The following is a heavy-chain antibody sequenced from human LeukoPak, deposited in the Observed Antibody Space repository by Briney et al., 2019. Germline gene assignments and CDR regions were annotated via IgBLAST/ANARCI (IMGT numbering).Heavy chain of an antibody. CDR3: AKPLRANYFDY. CDR1: GFTVSSNS. J-gene: IGHJ4*02. V-gene: IGHV3-53*01. D-gene: IGHD5-12*01. CDR2: IYSDNT. Sequence: GGSLRLSCTVSGFTVSSNSMSWVRQAPGKGLEWVSFIYSDNTHYSDSVKGRFTISRDNSKNTLYLQMNSLRAEDTAVYYCAKPLRANYFDYWGQGILVTVSS.